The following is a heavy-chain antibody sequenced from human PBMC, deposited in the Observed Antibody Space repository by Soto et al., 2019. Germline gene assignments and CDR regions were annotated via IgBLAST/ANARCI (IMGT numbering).Heavy chain of an antibody. D-gene: IGHD1-26*01. J-gene: IGHJ4*02. CDR2: ISAYNGNT. V-gene: IGHV1-18*01. CDR1: GYTCTSYG. CDR3: ARDLIVGATLPYYFDH. Sequence: QVQLVQSGAEVKKPGASVKVSCKASGYTCTSYGISWVRQAPGQGLEWMGWISAYNGNTNYAQKLQGRVTMTTDTSTSTAYMELWSLRSDGTAVYYCARDLIVGATLPYYFDHWGQGTLVTVSS.